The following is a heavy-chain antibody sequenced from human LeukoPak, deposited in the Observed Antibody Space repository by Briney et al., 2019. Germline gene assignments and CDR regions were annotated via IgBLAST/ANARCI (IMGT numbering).Heavy chain of an antibody. D-gene: IGHD3-3*01. J-gene: IGHJ4*02. V-gene: IGHV1-69*02. Sequence: GASVKVSCKASGYTFTSYYMHWVRQAPGQGLEWMGRIIPILGIANYAQKFQGRVTITADKSTSTAYMELSSLRSEDTAVYYCAGGDLNDFWSGYLGYWGQGTLVTVSS. CDR3: AGGDLNDFWSGYLGY. CDR2: IIPILGIA. CDR1: GYTFTSYY.